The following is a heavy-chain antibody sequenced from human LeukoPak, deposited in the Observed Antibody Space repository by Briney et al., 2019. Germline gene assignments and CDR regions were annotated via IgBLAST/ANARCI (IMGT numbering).Heavy chain of an antibody. D-gene: IGHD3-9*01. V-gene: IGHV4-59*01. CDR3: ARSYYDILTGYNWFDP. CDR1: GGSISSYY. Sequence: SETLSLTCTVSGGSISSYYWSWIRQPPGKGLEWIGYIYYSGSTNYNPSLKSRVTISVDTSKNQFSLKLSSVTAADTAVYYCARSYYDILTGYNWFDPWGQGTLVTVSS. J-gene: IGHJ5*02. CDR2: IYYSGST.